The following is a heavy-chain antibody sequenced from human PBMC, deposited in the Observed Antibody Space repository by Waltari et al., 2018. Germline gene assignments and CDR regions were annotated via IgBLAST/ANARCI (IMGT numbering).Heavy chain of an antibody. J-gene: IGHJ4*02. CDR1: GFTFSSYS. V-gene: IGHV3-48*04. CDR2: ISSSSSSI. CDR3: ARGRIYHDSSASGYYFDY. D-gene: IGHD3-22*01. Sequence: EVQLVESGGGLVQPGGSLRLSCAASGFTFSSYSLNWVRQAPGKGLEWVSSISSSSSSIYYADSVKGRFTISRDNAKNSLDLQMNSLRVEDTAVYYCARGRIYHDSSASGYYFDYWGQGTLVAVSS.